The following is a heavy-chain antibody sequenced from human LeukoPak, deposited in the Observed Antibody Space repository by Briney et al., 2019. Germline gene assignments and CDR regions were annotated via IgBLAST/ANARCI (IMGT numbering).Heavy chain of an antibody. CDR2: MNPHSGNT. Sequence: GASVKVSCTASGYTFTSFDINWVRQASGQGLEWMGWMNPHSGNTGLAQKFQGRVTLTRNTSISTAYMELSSLRSEDSAIYYCARRNWAYWYFDLWGRGAPVTVSS. D-gene: IGHD7-27*01. CDR1: GYTFTSFD. J-gene: IGHJ2*01. CDR3: ARRNWAYWYFDL. V-gene: IGHV1-8*01.